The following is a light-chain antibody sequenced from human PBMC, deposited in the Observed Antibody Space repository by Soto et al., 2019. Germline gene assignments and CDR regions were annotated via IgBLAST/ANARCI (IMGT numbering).Light chain of an antibody. CDR1: QTISTY. Sequence: DIQMTQSPSSLSASVGDRVTITCRASQTISTYLNWYQQKPGKAPKLLIYDASTLESGVPSTFGGSGSGTEFTLTISSLQPEDFATYFCQQYNSYPYTFGQGTKLEI. CDR3: QQYNSYPYT. CDR2: DAS. J-gene: IGKJ2*01. V-gene: IGKV1-5*01.